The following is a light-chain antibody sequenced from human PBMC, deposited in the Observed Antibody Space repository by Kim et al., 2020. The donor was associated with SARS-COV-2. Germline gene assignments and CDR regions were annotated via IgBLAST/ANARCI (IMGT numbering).Light chain of an antibody. V-gene: IGLV3-21*01. CDR2: YDS. CDR1: NIGSKN. Sequence: SSELTQPPSVSVAPGKTARITCGGNNIGSKNVHWYQQKPGQAPVLVIYYDSDRPSGIPERFSGSNSGNTATLTISRVEAGDEADYYCPVCVSAVVFGGGT. J-gene: IGLJ2*01. CDR3: PVCVSAVV.